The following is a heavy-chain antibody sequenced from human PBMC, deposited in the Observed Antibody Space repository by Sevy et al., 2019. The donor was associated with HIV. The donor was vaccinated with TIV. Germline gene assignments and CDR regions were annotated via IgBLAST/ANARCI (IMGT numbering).Heavy chain of an antibody. Sequence: ASVKVSCKASGYTFTSYYMHWVRQAPGQGLEWMGIINPSGGSTSYAQKFQGRVTMTRDTSTSTVYMELSSLRSEDTAVYYCARATPPYYDILTGYYYYYYGMDVWGQGTTVTVSS. CDR1: GYTFTSYY. CDR3: ARATPPYYDILTGYYYYYYGMDV. V-gene: IGHV1-46*01. J-gene: IGHJ6*02. CDR2: INPSGGST. D-gene: IGHD3-9*01.